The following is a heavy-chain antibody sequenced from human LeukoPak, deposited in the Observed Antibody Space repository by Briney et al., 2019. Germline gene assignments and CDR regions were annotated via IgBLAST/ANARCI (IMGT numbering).Heavy chain of an antibody. CDR1: GFTFSSYA. V-gene: IGHV3-23*01. J-gene: IGHJ4*02. Sequence: GGSLRLSCAASGFTFSSYAMSWVRQAPGKGLEWVPAISGSGGSTYYADSVKGRFTISRDNSKNTLYLQMNSLRAEDTAVYYCAKDPMEQWLVPGDYWGQRTLVTVSS. CDR3: AKDPMEQWLVPGDY. CDR2: ISGSGGST. D-gene: IGHD6-19*01.